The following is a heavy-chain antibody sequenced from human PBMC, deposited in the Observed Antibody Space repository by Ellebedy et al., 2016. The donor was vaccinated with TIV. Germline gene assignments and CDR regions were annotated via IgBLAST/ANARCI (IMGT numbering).Heavy chain of an antibody. J-gene: IGHJ2*01. D-gene: IGHD5-24*01. CDR3: ATDRAPDGRNWCFDL. CDR2: IIPIFGTA. V-gene: IGHV1-69*13. Sequence: AASVTVSCKASGGTFSRYAISWVRQAPGQGLEWMGGIIPIFGTAKYAQKFQGRVTITADESTSTGYMELSSLRSEDTAVYYCATDRAPDGRNWCFDLWGRGTLVTVSS. CDR1: GGTFSRYA.